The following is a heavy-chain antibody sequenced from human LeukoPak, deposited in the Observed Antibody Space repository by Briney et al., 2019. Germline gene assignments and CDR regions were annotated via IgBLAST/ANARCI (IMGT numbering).Heavy chain of an antibody. V-gene: IGHV4-39*01. Sequence: SETLSLTCTVSGGSISSSSYYWGWIRQPPGKGLEWIGSIYYSGSTYYNPSLKSRVTISVDTSKNQFSLKLSSVTAADTAVYYCACEYGSGTSGGYWGQGTLVTVSS. D-gene: IGHD3-10*01. CDR1: GGSISSSSYY. J-gene: IGHJ4*02. CDR2: IYYSGST. CDR3: ACEYGSGTSGGY.